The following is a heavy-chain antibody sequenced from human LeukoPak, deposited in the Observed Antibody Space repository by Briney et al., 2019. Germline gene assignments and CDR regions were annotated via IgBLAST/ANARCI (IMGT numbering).Heavy chain of an antibody. J-gene: IGHJ4*02. D-gene: IGHD6-19*01. Sequence: PGGSLRLSCAASGFTFSSYAMSWVRQAPGKGLEWVSGISGSGGSTNYADSVKGRFTISRDNSKNTLYLQMNNVRVEDTAVYYCAKGGPSSGWYIFDYWGQGTLVTVSS. CDR3: AKGGPSSGWYIFDY. V-gene: IGHV3-23*01. CDR1: GFTFSSYA. CDR2: ISGSGGST.